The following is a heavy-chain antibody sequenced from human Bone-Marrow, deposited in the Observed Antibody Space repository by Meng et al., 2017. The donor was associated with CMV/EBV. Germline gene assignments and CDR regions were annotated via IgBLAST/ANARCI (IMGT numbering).Heavy chain of an antibody. CDR2: ISAYNGNT. CDR3: ARGAYQLLYYLSDYYYYGMDV. D-gene: IGHD2-2*02. Sequence: ASVKVSCKASGYTFTSYGISWVRQAPGQGLEWMGWISAYNGNTNYAQKLQGRVTMTTDTSTSTAYMELRSLRSDDTAVYYCARGAYQLLYYLSDYYYYGMDVWAQGTTVTVSS. V-gene: IGHV1-18*01. CDR1: GYTFTSYG. J-gene: IGHJ6*02.